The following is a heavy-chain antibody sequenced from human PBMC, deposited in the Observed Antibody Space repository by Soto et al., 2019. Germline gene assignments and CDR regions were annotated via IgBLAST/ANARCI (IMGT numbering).Heavy chain of an antibody. J-gene: IGHJ5*02. V-gene: IGHV4-34*01. D-gene: IGHD6-19*01. CDR2: INHSGST. Sequence: QVQLQQWGAGLLKPSETLSLTCAVYGGSFSGYYWSWIRQPPGKGLEWIGEINHSGSTNYNPSLKSRVTISVDTSKNQFSLKLSSVTAADTAVYYCARGDRSSGWMTDTRWFDPWGQGTLVTVSS. CDR1: GGSFSGYY. CDR3: ARGDRSSGWMTDTRWFDP.